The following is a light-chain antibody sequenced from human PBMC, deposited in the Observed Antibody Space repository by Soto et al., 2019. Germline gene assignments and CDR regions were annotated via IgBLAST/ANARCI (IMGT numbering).Light chain of an antibody. CDR2: DAS. V-gene: IGKV3-11*01. CDR3: QQRSNWPPT. CDR1: QSVSSF. J-gene: IGKJ4*01. Sequence: EIVLTQSPATLSLSPGERATLSCRASQSVSSFLACYQQKPAQAPRLLIYDASNRATGIPARFSGSGSGTDFTLTIRSLEPEDFAVYYCQQRSNWPPTFGGGTKVEIK.